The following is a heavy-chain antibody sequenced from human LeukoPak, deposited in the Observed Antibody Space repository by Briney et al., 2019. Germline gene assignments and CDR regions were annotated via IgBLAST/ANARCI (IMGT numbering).Heavy chain of an antibody. CDR2: ISGSGGST. J-gene: IGHJ4*02. CDR3: AKVAFCSSTSCYTGGVFDY. CDR1: GFTFSSYA. V-gene: IGHV3-23*01. Sequence: GGSLRLSCAASGFTFSSYAMSWVRQAPGKGLEWVSAISGSGGSTYYADSVKGRFTISRDNSKNTLYLQMNSLRAEDTAVYCCAKVAFCSSTSCYTGGVFDYWGQGTLVTVSS. D-gene: IGHD2-2*02.